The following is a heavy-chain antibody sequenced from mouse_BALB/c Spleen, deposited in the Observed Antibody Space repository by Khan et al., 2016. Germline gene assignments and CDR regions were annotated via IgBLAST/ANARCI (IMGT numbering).Heavy chain of an antibody. Sequence: IQLVQSGAELVKPGASVKLSCTASGFNIKDTYMHWVTQRPEQGLEWIGRIDPANGNTKNDPKFQGKATITADTSSNTVYLHLSSLTSEDTAVYYCARGGNYVELGNWGQGTLVTVSA. CDR3: ARGGNYVELGN. V-gene: IGHV14-3*02. J-gene: IGHJ3*01. CDR2: IDPANGNT. CDR1: GFNIKDTY. D-gene: IGHD2-1*01.